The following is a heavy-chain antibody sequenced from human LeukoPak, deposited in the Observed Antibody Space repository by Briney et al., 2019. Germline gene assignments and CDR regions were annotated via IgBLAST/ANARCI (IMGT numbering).Heavy chain of an antibody. CDR2: INPNSGGT. CDR1: GYTFTGYY. Sequence: ASVKVSCKASGYTFTGYYMHWVRQAPGQGLEWMGWINPNSGGTNYAQKFQGRVTMTRDTPISTAYMELSRLRSDDTAVYYCAREGRYYYDSSGYYFDYWGQGTLVTVSS. V-gene: IGHV1-2*02. CDR3: AREGRYYYDSSGYYFDY. D-gene: IGHD3-22*01. J-gene: IGHJ4*02.